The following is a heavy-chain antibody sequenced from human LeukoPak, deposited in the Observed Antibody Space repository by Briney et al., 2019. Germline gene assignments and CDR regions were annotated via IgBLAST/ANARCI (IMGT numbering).Heavy chain of an antibody. CDR1: GGTFSSYA. J-gene: IGHJ5*02. V-gene: IGHV1-69*13. CDR3: ARGWFGELFSWSDP. D-gene: IGHD3-10*01. Sequence: SVKVSCKASGGTFSSYAISWVRQAPGQGLEWMGGIIPIFGTANYAQKFQGRVTITADESTSTAYMELSSLRSEDTAVYYCARGWFGELFSWSDPWGQGTLVTVSS. CDR2: IIPIFGTA.